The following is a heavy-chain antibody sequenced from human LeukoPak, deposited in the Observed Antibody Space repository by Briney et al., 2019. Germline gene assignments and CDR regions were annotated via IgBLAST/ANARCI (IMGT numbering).Heavy chain of an antibody. V-gene: IGHV1-69*06. CDR3: ARVGDDCSSTSCTTYNWFDP. D-gene: IGHD2-2*01. CDR2: IIPIFGTA. CDR1: GGTFSSYA. J-gene: IGHJ5*02. Sequence: SVKVSYKASGGTFSSYAISWVRQAPGQGREWMGGIIPIFGTANYAQKFQGRVTITADKSTSTAYMELSSLRSEDTAVYYCARVGDDCSSTSCTTYNWFDPWGQGTLVTVSS.